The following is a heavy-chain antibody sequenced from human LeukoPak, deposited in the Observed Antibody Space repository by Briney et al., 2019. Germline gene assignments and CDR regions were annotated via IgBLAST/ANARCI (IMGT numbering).Heavy chain of an antibody. Sequence: GGTLRLSCAASGFTFSSYGMSWVRQAPGKGLEWVSTISGSGGSTYYADSVKGRFTISRDNYKNTLYLQMDSLRAEDTAVYYCTKLDGGSGFYSTLDYWGQGTLVTVSS. D-gene: IGHD3-22*01. J-gene: IGHJ4*02. CDR1: GFTFSSYG. V-gene: IGHV3-23*01. CDR3: TKLDGGSGFYSTLDY. CDR2: ISGSGGST.